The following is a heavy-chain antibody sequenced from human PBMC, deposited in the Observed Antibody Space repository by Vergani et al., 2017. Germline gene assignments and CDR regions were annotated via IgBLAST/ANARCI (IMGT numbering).Heavy chain of an antibody. CDR2: ISGSGGST. CDR1: GFTFSSYA. D-gene: IGHD3-3*01. Sequence: EVQLLESGGGLVQPGGSLRLPCAASGFTFSSYAMSWVRQAPGKGLEWVSAISGSGGSTYYADSVKGRFTISRDNSKNTLYLHMNSLRAVGTAVYYCANGYSTIFGVATEVHGPIDYWGQGTLVTVSS. CDR3: ANGYSTIFGVATEVHGPIDY. V-gene: IGHV3-23*01. J-gene: IGHJ4*02.